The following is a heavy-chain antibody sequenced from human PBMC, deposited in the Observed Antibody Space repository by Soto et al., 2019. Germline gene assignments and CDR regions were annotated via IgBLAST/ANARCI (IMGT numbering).Heavy chain of an antibody. CDR1: GYSISSGYY. D-gene: IGHD2-15*01. CDR2: IYHSGST. J-gene: IGHJ6*02. V-gene: IGHV4-38-2*01. Sequence: SETLSLTCAVSGYSISSGYYWGWIRQPPGKGLEWIGTIYHSGSTYYNPSLKSRVTISVDTSKNQFSLKLNSVTAADTAVYYCAGALYCRGGSCSPLRGMDVWGLGTTVTVSS. CDR3: AGALYCRGGSCSPLRGMDV.